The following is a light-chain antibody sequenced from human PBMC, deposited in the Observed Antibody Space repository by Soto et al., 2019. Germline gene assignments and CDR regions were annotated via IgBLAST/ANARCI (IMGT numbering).Light chain of an antibody. Sequence: SYELTQPPSVSVAPGQTARLTCGGDNIGGTSVHWYPQKPGQAPFLVVYSDSDRPSGIPERFSGSNSGNTATLTISRVEAGDEADFYCQVWDSSSDLVVFGGGTKLTVL. J-gene: IGLJ2*01. CDR2: SDS. CDR3: QVWDSSSDLVV. V-gene: IGLV3-21*02. CDR1: NIGGTS.